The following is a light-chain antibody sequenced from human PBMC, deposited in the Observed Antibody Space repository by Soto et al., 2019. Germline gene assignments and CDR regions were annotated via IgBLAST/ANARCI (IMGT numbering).Light chain of an antibody. V-gene: IGKV1-5*03. CDR1: QSISSW. CDR2: KAP. Sequence: DIQMTQSPSTLSASVGDRVTITFRASQSISSWLAWYQQKPGKAPKLLIYKAPSLESGVPSRCSGSGSGTEFTLTISSLQPDDFETYYCEQYNSYSTFGQGTKVEIK. J-gene: IGKJ1*01. CDR3: EQYNSYST.